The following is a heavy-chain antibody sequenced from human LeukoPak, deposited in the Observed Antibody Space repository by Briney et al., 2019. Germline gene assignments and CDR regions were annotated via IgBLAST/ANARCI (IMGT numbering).Heavy chain of an antibody. D-gene: IGHD3-22*01. CDR2: IRSKANSYAT. CDR1: GFTFSGSA. CDR3: TCDSSGYYPFDY. Sequence: GGSLRLSCAASGFTFSGSAMHWVRQASGKGLEWVGRIRSKANSYATAYAASVKGRFTISRDDSKNTAYLQTNSLKTEDTAVYYCTCDSSGYYPFDYWGQGTLVTVSS. V-gene: IGHV3-73*01. J-gene: IGHJ4*02.